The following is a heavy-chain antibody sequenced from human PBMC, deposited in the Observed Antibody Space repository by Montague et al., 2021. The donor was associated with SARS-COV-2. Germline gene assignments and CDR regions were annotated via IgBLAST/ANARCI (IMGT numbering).Heavy chain of an antibody. D-gene: IGHD3-10*01. V-gene: IGHV4-4*07. J-gene: IGHJ3*01. CDR2: IYTSGTT. CDR1: GGSISSYY. CDR3: ARDHPVLWSGGAYAFCV. Sequence: SETLSLTCTVSGGSISSYYWSWIRQPPGKGLEWIARIYTSGTTNYNPSLRSRVTISVDTSKNQFSLKLSSVTAADTAVYYCARDHPVLWSGGAYAFCVWGQGTMVTVSS.